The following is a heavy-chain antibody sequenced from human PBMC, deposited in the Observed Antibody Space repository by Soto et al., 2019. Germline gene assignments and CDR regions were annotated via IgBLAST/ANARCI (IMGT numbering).Heavy chain of an antibody. CDR1: GGSISSGSYY. CDR2: VFYTGST. J-gene: IGHJ4*02. V-gene: IGHV4-31*03. CDR3: AGLKKDYFDGSGYYGFDY. Sequence: QVQLQESGPGLVKPSQTLSLTCTVSGGSISSGSYYWSWIRQHPGKGLEWIGYVFYTGSTSYNPSLKNRVSISLETSQNQFSLNLNSVTAADTAVYYCAGLKKDYFDGSGYYGFDYWGQGTLVTVSS. D-gene: IGHD3-22*01.